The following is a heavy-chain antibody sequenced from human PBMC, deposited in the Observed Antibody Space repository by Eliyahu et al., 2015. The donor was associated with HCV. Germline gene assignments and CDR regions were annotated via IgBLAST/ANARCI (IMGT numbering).Heavy chain of an antibody. V-gene: IGHV2-5*01. J-gene: IGHJ1*01. D-gene: IGHD6-19*01. CDR1: GFSLSTSGVG. CDR2: IYWNEDK. CDR3: VHRTPYIPVAGTVFPH. Sequence: QITLKESGPTLVRPTQTLTLTCSFSGFSLSTSGVGVGWIRQPPGEALEWLALIYWNEDKRYSPSLKSRLSISKDTSKNQVVLTMTNMDPVDTATYYCVHRTPYIPVAGTVFPHWGQGTLVTVSS.